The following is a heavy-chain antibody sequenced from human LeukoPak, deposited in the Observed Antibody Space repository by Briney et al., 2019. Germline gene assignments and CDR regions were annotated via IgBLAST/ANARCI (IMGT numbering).Heavy chain of an antibody. D-gene: IGHD3-10*01. CDR3: TRDLYYYGSGNYVPGFPDY. CDR2: ISSSRSNTM. Sequence: PGGSLRLSCAASGFTFSTYELNWVRQAPGKGLEWVSYISSSRSNTMYYANSVKGRFTISRDDAKNSLYLQMNSLRAEDTAVYYCTRDLYYYGSGNYVPGFPDYWGQGALVTVSS. V-gene: IGHV3-48*03. CDR1: GFTFSTYE. J-gene: IGHJ4*02.